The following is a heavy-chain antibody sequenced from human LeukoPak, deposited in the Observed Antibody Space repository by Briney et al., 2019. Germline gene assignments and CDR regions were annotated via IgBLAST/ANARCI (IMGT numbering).Heavy chain of an antibody. V-gene: IGHV3-23*01. D-gene: IGHD1-26*01. Sequence: GGSLRLSCAVSGFTFSSYAMSWVRQAPGKGLEWVSAISGSGGSTYYADSVKGRFTISRDTSKNTLYLQMNSLRAEDTAVYYCAKDMGARSFDYWGQGTLVTVSS. CDR3: AKDMGARSFDY. CDR1: GFTFSSYA. CDR2: ISGSGGST. J-gene: IGHJ4*02.